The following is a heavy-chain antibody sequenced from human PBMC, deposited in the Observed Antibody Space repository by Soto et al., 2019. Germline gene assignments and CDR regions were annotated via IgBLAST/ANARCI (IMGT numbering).Heavy chain of an antibody. CDR1: GGSFCGYY. D-gene: IGHD4-17*01. V-gene: IGHV4-34*01. CDR3: ARRWETTVIVDV. Sequence: QVQLQQWGAGLLKPSETLSLTCAVYGGSFCGYYWCWIRQPPGKGLEWSGEINHSESTKYNPSLKSRVTISVDTSKDQFSLKLSSVTAADTAVYYCARRWETTVIVDVWGQGTTVTVSS. J-gene: IGHJ6*02. CDR2: INHSEST.